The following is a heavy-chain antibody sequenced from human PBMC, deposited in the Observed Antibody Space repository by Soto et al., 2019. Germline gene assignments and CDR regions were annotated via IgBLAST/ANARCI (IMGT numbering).Heavy chain of an antibody. CDR3: ARGQLWSRQGHY. CDR1: GGSFGGYY. CDR2: ISHSGST. V-gene: IGHV4-34*01. Sequence: TSETLSLTCAVYGGSFGGYYWSWIRQPPGKGLEWIGEISHSGSTNYNPSLKSRVTLSVDTSKNQFSLKLTSVTAADTAVYYCARGQLWSRQGHYWGQGTLVTVSS. D-gene: IGHD3-10*01. J-gene: IGHJ4*02.